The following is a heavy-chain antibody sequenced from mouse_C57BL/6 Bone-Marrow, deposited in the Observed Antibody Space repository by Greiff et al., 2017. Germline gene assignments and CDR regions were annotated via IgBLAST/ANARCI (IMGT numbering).Heavy chain of an antibody. CDR1: GYTFTSYW. V-gene: IGHV1-50*01. Sequence: QVQLQQPGAELVKPGASVKLSCKASGYTFTSYWMKWVKQRPGQGLEWFGEIDPSVSSTNYNQKFKGKGTLTVDTSSSTAYMQLSSLTSEDAAVYYCARPYYYGFAYWGQGTLVTGSA. CDR2: IDPSVSST. J-gene: IGHJ3*01. CDR3: ARPYYYGFAY. D-gene: IGHD1-1*01.